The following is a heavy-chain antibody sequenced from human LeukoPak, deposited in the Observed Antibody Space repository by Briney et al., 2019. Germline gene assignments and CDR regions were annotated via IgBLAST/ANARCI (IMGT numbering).Heavy chain of an antibody. J-gene: IGHJ6*03. CDR3: ARQFYTGYYYYMDV. Sequence: GESLKISCKASGYTFNTYWIGWVRQMPGKGLEWMGIIYPGDSETTYSPSFQGQVTISADKSISTAYLQWSSLRASATAVYYCARQFYTGYYYYMDVWGKGTTVTISS. V-gene: IGHV5-51*01. CDR1: GYTFNTYW. CDR2: IYPGDSET. D-gene: IGHD2-2*02.